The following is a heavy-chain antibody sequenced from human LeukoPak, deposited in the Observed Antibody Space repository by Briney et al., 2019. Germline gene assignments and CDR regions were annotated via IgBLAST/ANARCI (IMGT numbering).Heavy chain of an antibody. J-gene: IGHJ5*02. CDR2: IYYSGST. CDR3: ARGSSIAAAPSSNWFDP. CDR1: GGSVTSGSYY. V-gene: IGHV4-39*07. D-gene: IGHD6-13*01. Sequence: PSETLSLTCIVSGGSVTSGSYYWGWIRQPPGKGLEWIGNIYYSGSTYYNPSLKSRVTISVDRSKNQFSLKLSSVTAADTAVYYCARGSSIAAAPSSNWFDPWGQGTLVTVSS.